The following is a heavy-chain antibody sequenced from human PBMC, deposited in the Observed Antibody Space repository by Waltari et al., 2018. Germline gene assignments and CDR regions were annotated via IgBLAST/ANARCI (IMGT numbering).Heavy chain of an antibody. CDR2: IYPGDSDI. Sequence: EVQLVQSGAEVRKPGASLKLSWKGSGFNFATNWTAWVRQMPGKGLEWMGVIYPGDSDIRYSPSFQGHVTISADKSINTAYLQWSSLKASDTSLYFCARGKQLFDYWGQGTLVTVSS. J-gene: IGHJ4*02. CDR1: GFNFATNW. D-gene: IGHD1-1*01. V-gene: IGHV5-51*01. CDR3: ARGKQLFDY.